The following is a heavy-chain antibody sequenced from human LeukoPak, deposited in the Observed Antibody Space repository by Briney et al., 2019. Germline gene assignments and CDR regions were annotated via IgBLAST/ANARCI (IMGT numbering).Heavy chain of an antibody. Sequence: PSETLSLTCAVYGGSFSGYYWSWIRQPPGKGLEWIGEINHSGSTNYNPSLKSRVTISVDTSKNQFSLKLSSVTAADTAVYYCARAGNWGLDYWGQGTLVTVSS. CDR3: ARAGNWGLDY. CDR2: INHSGST. D-gene: IGHD7-27*01. V-gene: IGHV4-34*01. J-gene: IGHJ4*02. CDR1: GGSFSGYY.